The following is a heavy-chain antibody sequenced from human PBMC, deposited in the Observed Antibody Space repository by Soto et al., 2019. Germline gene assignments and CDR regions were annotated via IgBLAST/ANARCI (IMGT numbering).Heavy chain of an antibody. Sequence: SETLSLTCAVYGGSFSGYYWSWIRQPPGMGLEWIGEINHSGSTNYNPSLKIRVTISVDTSKNQFSLKLSSVTAADTAVYYCARQGVVPAAIRGVRRAAQSSSSYFDYWGQGTLVTVSS. CDR3: ARQGVVPAAIRGVRRAAQSSSSYFDY. D-gene: IGHD2-2*02. CDR2: INHSGST. J-gene: IGHJ4*02. CDR1: GGSFSGYY. V-gene: IGHV4-34*01.